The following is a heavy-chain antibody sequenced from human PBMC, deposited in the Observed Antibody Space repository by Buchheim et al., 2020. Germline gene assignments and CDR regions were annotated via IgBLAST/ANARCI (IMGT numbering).Heavy chain of an antibody. J-gene: IGHJ4*02. D-gene: IGHD1-26*01. CDR2: IYSGGST. Sequence: EVQLLESGGGLVEPGGSLRLSCAASGFTFSSFAMGWVRQAPGKGLEWVSVIYSGGSTYYADSVKGRFTISRDNSKNTLYLQMNSLRAEDTAVYYCASGVGATTKIDYWGQGTL. CDR3: ASGVGATTKIDY. CDR1: GFTFSSFA. V-gene: IGHV3-66*01.